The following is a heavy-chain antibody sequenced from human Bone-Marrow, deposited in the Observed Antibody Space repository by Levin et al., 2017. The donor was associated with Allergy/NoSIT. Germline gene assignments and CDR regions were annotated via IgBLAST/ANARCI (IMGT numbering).Heavy chain of an antibody. CDR2: IIPIFRTA. V-gene: IGHV1-69*01. Sequence: KISCKAPGGTFRSYAISWVRQAPGQGLEWMGGIIPIFRTANYAQKFQGRVTIEADESTSTAYMELSSLRSEDTAGYYCARDHYYDSSGNYHYFDYWGQGTLVTVSS. CDR1: GGTFRSYA. D-gene: IGHD3-22*01. J-gene: IGHJ4*02. CDR3: ARDHYYDSSGNYHYFDY.